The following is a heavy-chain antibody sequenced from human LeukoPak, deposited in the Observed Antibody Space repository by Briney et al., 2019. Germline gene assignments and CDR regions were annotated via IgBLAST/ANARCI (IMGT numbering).Heavy chain of an antibody. V-gene: IGHV4-31*03. Sequence: PSQTLSLTCTVSGGSISSGGYYWSWIRQHPGQGLEWIGYIYYSGSNNYNPALKSRVTISADTSKNQFSLNLRSVTAADTAVYYCARDVSLGYYDSSGHIPQIYFDYWGQGTLVTVSS. D-gene: IGHD3-22*01. CDR1: GGSISSGGYY. CDR3: ARDVSLGYYDSSGHIPQIYFDY. CDR2: IYYSGSN. J-gene: IGHJ4*02.